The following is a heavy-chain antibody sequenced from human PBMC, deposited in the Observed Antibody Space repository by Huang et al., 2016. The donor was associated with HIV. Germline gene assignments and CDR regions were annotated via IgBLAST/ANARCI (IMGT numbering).Heavy chain of an antibody. CDR3: ARARGYYYYGMDV. J-gene: IGHJ6*02. CDR2: SSAYNGNT. V-gene: IGHV1-18*04. CDR1: GYTFTSYG. Sequence: QVQLVQSGAEVKKPGASVKVSCKASGYTFTSYGISWVRQAPGQGLEWMGWSSAYNGNTNYAQKRQGRVTMTTDTSTSTAYMERRSLRSDDTAVYYCARARGYYYYGMDVWGQGTTVTVSS.